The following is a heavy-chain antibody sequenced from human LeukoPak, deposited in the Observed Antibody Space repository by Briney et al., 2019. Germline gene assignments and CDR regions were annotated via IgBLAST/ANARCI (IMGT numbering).Heavy chain of an antibody. D-gene: IGHD3-10*01. V-gene: IGHV3-9*01. CDR3: ARGARGSGTASDY. J-gene: IGHJ4*02. CDR1: GFTFDDYA. CDR2: ISWNSGTI. Sequence: GGSLRLSCAASGFTFDDYAIHWVRQVPGKGLEWVSGISWNSGTIGYEVSVKGRFTISRDNAKNTLHLQMNSLRAEDTAVYYCARGARGSGTASDYWGQGTLVTVSS.